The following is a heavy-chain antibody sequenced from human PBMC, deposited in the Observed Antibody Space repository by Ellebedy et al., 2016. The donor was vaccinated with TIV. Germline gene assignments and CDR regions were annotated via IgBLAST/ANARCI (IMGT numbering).Heavy chain of an antibody. CDR1: GYTLTELS. V-gene: IGHV1-24*01. CDR3: ATDRYYYDSSGYYSHFDY. D-gene: IGHD3-22*01. J-gene: IGHJ4*02. CDR2: FDPEDGET. Sequence: ASVKVSCXVSGYTLTELSMHWVRQAPGKGLEWMGGFDPEDGETIYAQKFQGRVTMTEDTSTDTAYMELSSLRSEDTAVYYCATDRYYYDSSGYYSHFDYWGQGTLVTVSS.